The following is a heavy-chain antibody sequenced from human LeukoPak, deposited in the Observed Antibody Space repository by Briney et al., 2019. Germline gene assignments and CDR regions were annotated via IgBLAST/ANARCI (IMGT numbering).Heavy chain of an antibody. CDR2: ISGSGGST. Sequence: GGSLRLSCAASGFTFSSYAMSWVRQAPGKGLEWVSAISGSGGSTYYADSVKGRFTISRDNSKNTLYLQMNSLRAEDTAVYYCAKEGYYDSSGYYYLADYWGQGTLVTVSS. D-gene: IGHD3-22*01. CDR3: AKEGYYDSSGYYYLADY. J-gene: IGHJ4*02. CDR1: GFTFSSYA. V-gene: IGHV3-23*01.